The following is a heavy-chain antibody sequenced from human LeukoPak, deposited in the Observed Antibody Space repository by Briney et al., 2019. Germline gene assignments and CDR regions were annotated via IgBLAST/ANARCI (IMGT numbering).Heavy chain of an antibody. CDR1: GFIFRNYG. CDR3: AKDQPGDGYNSI. V-gene: IGHV3-23*01. Sequence: GGSLRLSCAASGFIFRNYGMSWVRQAPGKGLEWVSTVHGRNYYADSVKGRFIISRDDSRSTLYLRMDNLRVEDTAVYYCAKDQPGDGYNSIWGQGTLVTVSS. J-gene: IGHJ4*02. D-gene: IGHD5-24*01. CDR2: VHGRN.